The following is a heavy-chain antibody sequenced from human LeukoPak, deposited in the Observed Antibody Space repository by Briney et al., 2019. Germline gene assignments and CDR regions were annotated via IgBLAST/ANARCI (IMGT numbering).Heavy chain of an antibody. Sequence: HTGGSLRLSCAASGFTFSTYWMHWVRQAPGKGLVWVSRIKSDGSSTSYADSGKGRFTISRDNAKNTLYLQMNSLRAEDTAVYYCARIMWPNPSIDYWGQGTLVTVSS. CDR1: GFTFSTYW. J-gene: IGHJ4*02. D-gene: IGHD2-21*01. CDR2: IKSDGSST. CDR3: ARIMWPNPSIDY. V-gene: IGHV3-74*01.